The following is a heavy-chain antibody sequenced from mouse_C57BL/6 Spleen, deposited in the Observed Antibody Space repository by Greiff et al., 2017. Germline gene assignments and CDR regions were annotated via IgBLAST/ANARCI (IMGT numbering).Heavy chain of an antibody. J-gene: IGHJ2*01. CDR3: AAIYTGYYGYFDY. CDR1: GFTFSSYT. Sequence: EVHVVESGGGLVKPGGSLKFSCAASGFTFSSYTMSWVRQTPEKRLEWVATISGGGGNTYYPASMKGRYTISRDNAKNTLYLQMSSLRSEDTALFICAAIYTGYYGYFDYWGQGITHTVSS. V-gene: IGHV5-9*04. D-gene: IGHD2-3*01. CDR2: ISGGGGNT.